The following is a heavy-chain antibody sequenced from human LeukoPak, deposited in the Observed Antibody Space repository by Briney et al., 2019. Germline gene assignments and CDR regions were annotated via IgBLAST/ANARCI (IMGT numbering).Heavy chain of an antibody. J-gene: IGHJ4*02. D-gene: IGHD1-26*01. V-gene: IGHV5-51*01. Sequence: GESLKIPCKGFGYSFTSYWIDWVRPIPGKGPEWMGIIYPGDSDTRYSPSCQGQVTISADKSISTAYLQWSSLKASDTAMYYCARRPSGGFDYWGQGTLVTVSS. CDR1: GYSFTSYW. CDR2: IYPGDSDT. CDR3: ARRPSGGFDY.